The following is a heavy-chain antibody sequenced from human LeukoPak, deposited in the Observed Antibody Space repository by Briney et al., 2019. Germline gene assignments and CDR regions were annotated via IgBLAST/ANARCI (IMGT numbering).Heavy chain of an antibody. V-gene: IGHV4-59*01. CDR2: IYYSGST. CDR3: ARKDGDG. D-gene: IGHD5-24*01. CDR1: GGSISSYY. Sequence: SETLSLTCTVSGGSISSYYWGWIRQPPGKGLEWIGYIYYSGSTNYNPSLRGRVTISLDTSKNQVSLKLSSVTAADTAMYYCARKDGDGWGQGTLVTVSS. J-gene: IGHJ4*02.